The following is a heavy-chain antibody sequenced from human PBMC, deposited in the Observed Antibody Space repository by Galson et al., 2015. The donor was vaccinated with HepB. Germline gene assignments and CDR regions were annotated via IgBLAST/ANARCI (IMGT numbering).Heavy chain of an antibody. CDR1: GDSVSSNSAT. D-gene: IGHD2-21*02. J-gene: IGHJ3*02. CDR2: TYYRSQWYN. Sequence: CAISGDSVSSNSATWNWIRQSPSRGLEWLGRTYYRSQWYNDYAVSVKSRITINPDTSKNQFSLQLNSVTPEDTAMYYCARDSGLVTHDAFDIWGQGTMVTVSS. V-gene: IGHV6-1*01. CDR3: ARDSGLVTHDAFDI.